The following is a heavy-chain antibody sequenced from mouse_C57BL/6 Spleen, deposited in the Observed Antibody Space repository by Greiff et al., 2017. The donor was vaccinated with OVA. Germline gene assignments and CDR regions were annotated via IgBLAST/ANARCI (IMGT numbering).Heavy chain of an antibody. Sequence: VQLQQSGPELVKPGASVKIPCKASGYTFTDYNMDWVKQSHGKSLEWIGDINPNNGGTIYNQKFKGKATLTVDKSSSTAYMELRSLTSEDTAVYYCARSEGLRSYYAMDYWGQGTSVTVSS. CDR3: ARSEGLRSYYAMDY. CDR1: GYTFTDYN. D-gene: IGHD1-1*01. J-gene: IGHJ4*01. CDR2: INPNNGGT. V-gene: IGHV1-18*01.